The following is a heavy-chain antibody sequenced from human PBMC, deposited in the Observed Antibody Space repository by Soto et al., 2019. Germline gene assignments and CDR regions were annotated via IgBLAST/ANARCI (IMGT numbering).Heavy chain of an antibody. Sequence: QVQLQESGPGLVKPSGTLSLTCVVSGSSVSNSNWWTWVRQPPGKGLEWIGEIYHTWDTTYIPSLVSRVTLSIDLSRNQFSLRLGSVTAADTAVYFCARNGIYYSYMDVWGRGTTLTVSS. J-gene: IGHJ6*03. V-gene: IGHV4-4*02. D-gene: IGHD1-1*01. CDR3: ARNGIYYSYMDV. CDR2: IYHTWDT. CDR1: GSSVSNSNW.